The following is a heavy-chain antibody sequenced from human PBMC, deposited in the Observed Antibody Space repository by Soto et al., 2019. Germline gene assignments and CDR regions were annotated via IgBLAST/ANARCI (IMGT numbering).Heavy chain of an antibody. CDR3: ARATGGSGSYYWDLYYYYYGMDV. Sequence: SETLSLTCTVSGGSISSYYWSWIRQPPGKGLEWIGYIYYSGSTNYNPSLKSRVTISVDTSKNQFSLKLSSVTAADTAVYYCARATGGSGSYYWDLYYYYYGMDVWGQGPTVTVSS. CDR1: GGSISSYY. CDR2: IYYSGST. V-gene: IGHV4-59*12. J-gene: IGHJ6*02. D-gene: IGHD3-10*01.